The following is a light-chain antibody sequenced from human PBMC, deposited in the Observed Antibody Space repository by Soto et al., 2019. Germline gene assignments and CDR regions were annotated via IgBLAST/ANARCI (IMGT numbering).Light chain of an antibody. CDR2: SNN. V-gene: IGLV1-47*02. CDR3: ASWDDRLGAVI. CDR1: SXNIGGTNY. J-gene: IGLJ2*01. Sequence: QSVLTQPPSVSGAPGQRFTISCTGNSXNIGGTNYAYWYQQLPGAAPKLLMHSNNLRPSGVPERISGSKFGTAASLAISGLRSEDEAVYYCASWDDRLGAVIFGGGTKVTVL.